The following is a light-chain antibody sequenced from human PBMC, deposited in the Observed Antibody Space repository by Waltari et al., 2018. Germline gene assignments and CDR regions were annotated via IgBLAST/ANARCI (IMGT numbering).Light chain of an antibody. CDR2: VNSDGSH. J-gene: IGLJ3*02. V-gene: IGLV4-69*01. CDR3: QSGGHGTWV. CDR1: SGHSSNI. Sequence: QLVLTQSPSASASLGASVRLTCTLDSGHSSNIIAWHQQQPEKGPRYLMKVNSDGSHSKGAGIPDRFSGSGSGAERYLTIASVQSEDEADYYCQSGGHGTWVFGGGTKLTVL.